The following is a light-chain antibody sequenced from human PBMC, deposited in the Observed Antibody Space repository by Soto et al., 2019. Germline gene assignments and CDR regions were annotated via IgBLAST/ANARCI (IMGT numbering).Light chain of an antibody. CDR3: SSYTSSITRL. Sequence: QSALTQPASVSGSPGQSITISCNGSSSDIGAYNYVSWYQQHPGKAPKLLIYDVSDRPSGISFRFSGSKSGNTASLTISGLQPEDEADYYCSSYTSSITRLFGGGTKLTVL. V-gene: IGLV2-14*03. CDR2: DVS. J-gene: IGLJ2*01. CDR1: SSDIGAYNY.